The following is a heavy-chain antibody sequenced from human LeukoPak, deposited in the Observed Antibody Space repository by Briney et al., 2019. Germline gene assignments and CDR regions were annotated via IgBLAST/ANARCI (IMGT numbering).Heavy chain of an antibody. J-gene: IGHJ4*02. D-gene: IGHD2-21*02. Sequence: GSLRLSCGASGFTFSSYGMHWVRQAPGKGLEGVAFIRYEGSNKYYADSVKDRCTISRDNSKNTLYLQMNSLRAEDTAVYYCAKVASFYCGGGCYDYWGQGTLVIVSS. CDR1: GFTFSSYG. CDR3: AKVASFYCGGGCYDY. CDR2: IRYEGSNK. V-gene: IGHV3-30*02.